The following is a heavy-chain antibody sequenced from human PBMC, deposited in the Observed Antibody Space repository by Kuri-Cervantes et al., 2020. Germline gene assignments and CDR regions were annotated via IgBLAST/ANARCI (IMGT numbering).Heavy chain of an antibody. CDR3: AREHGSGSYYRAREEGCFDY. V-gene: IGHV4-34*01. CDR1: GGSFSGHY. D-gene: IGHD3-10*01. CDR2: INHSGST. J-gene: IGHJ4*02. Sequence: SETLSLTCAVYGGSFSGHYWSWIRQPPGKGLEWIGEINHSGSTNYNPSLKSRVTISVDTSKNQFSLKLSSVTAADTAVYYCAREHGSGSYYRAREEGCFDYWGQGTLVTVSS.